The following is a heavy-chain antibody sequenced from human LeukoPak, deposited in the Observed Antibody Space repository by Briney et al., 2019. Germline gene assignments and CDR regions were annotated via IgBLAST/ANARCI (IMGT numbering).Heavy chain of an antibody. J-gene: IGHJ5*02. Sequence: ASVKVSCKASGYTFTSYYMHWVRQAPGQGLEWMGLINPSGSSTSYAQKFQGRLSLTRDMSTSTDYMELSSLRSEDTAVYYCARDNSVGDTAWWFDPWGQGALVTVSS. D-gene: IGHD1-26*01. CDR3: ARDNSVGDTAWWFDP. V-gene: IGHV1-46*01. CDR1: GYTFTSYY. CDR2: INPSGSST.